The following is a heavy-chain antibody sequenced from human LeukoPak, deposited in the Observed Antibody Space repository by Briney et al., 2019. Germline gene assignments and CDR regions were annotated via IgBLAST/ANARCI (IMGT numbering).Heavy chain of an antibody. D-gene: IGHD4-23*01. Sequence: PSETLSLTCTVSGGSISSGSYYWSWIRQPAGKGLEWIGRIYTSGSTNYNPSLKSRVTISVDTSKNQFSLKLSSVTAADTAVYYCARGDDYGGPGGAFDIWGQGTMVTVSS. J-gene: IGHJ3*02. CDR1: GGSISSGSYY. V-gene: IGHV4-61*02. CDR3: ARGDDYGGPGGAFDI. CDR2: IYTSGST.